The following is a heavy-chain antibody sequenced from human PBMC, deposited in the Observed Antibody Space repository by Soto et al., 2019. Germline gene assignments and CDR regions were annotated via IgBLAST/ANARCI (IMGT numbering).Heavy chain of an antibody. Sequence: GGALRLSWGGSGFTFSSYGMHWVRQAPGKGLEGVAVIWDDGSNKYYADSVKGRFTISRDNSKNTLYLQMHSLRPEDTAMYFCARADDILRGYWKPASFDIWGQGTMVTVSS. CDR1: GFTFSSYG. V-gene: IGHV3-33*01. D-gene: IGHD3-9*01. CDR3: ARADDILRGYWKPASFDI. J-gene: IGHJ3*02. CDR2: IWDDGSNK.